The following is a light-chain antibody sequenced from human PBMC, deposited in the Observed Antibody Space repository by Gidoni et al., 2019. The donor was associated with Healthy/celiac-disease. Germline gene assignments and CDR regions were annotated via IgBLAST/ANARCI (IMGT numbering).Light chain of an antibody. CDR1: SPKFGAGYD. J-gene: IGLJ7*01. V-gene: IGLV1-40*01. Sequence: QSVLTQPPSVSAAPGQRVPISFTGLSPKFGAGYDVHWDQQPPGTATKILIYGNHNRPSGVPYRFSGFKSGTSTSLAITGLQAEDDADYYCQSYDSSLSGSVFGGGSQLTVL. CDR3: QSYDSSLSGSV. CDR2: GNH.